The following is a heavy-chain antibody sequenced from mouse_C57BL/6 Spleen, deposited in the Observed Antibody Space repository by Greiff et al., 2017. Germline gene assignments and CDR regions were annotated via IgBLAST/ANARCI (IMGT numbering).Heavy chain of an antibody. D-gene: IGHD2-4*01. Sequence: EVQRVESGGGLVQPGGSLSLSCAASGFTFSSYAMSWVRQTPEKRLEWVAYISSGGDYIYYADTVKGRFTISRDNARNTLYLQMSSLKSEDTAMYYCTRRGLYDYDGAWFAYWGQGTLVTVSA. CDR3: TRRGLYDYDGAWFAY. J-gene: IGHJ3*01. CDR1: GFTFSSYA. CDR2: ISSGGDYI. V-gene: IGHV5-9-1*02.